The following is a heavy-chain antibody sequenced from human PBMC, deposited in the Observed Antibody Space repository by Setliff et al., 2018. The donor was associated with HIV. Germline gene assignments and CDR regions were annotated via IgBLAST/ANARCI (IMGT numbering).Heavy chain of an antibody. Sequence: PSETLSLTCTVSGGSISTGVYYWSWIRQPADKALEWIGRISASGSTNYNPSLESRVTLSIDTSNNQFSLKLTSVTAADTAVYYCARVYSRSWFFFDHWGQGIQVTVSS. CDR3: ARVYSRSWFFFDH. D-gene: IGHD6-13*01. CDR2: ISASGST. V-gene: IGHV4-61*02. J-gene: IGHJ4*02. CDR1: GGSISTGVYY.